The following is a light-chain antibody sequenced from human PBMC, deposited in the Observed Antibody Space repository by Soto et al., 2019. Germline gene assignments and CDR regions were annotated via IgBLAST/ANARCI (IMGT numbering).Light chain of an antibody. V-gene: IGKV3-15*01. J-gene: IGKJ3*01. CDR3: QQYNNWPLFT. Sequence: EIVMTQSPATLSVSPGERATLSCRASQSVSSNLAWYQQKPGQAPRLLIYGASTRATGIPARFSGSGSGTEFTLTISSPQSEDFAVYYCQQYNNWPLFTFGPGTKVDIK. CDR2: GAS. CDR1: QSVSSN.